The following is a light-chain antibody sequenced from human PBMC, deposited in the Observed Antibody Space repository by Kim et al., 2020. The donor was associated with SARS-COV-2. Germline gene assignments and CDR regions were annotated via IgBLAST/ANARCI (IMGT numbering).Light chain of an antibody. V-gene: IGLV3-19*01. J-gene: IGLJ2*01. CDR1: SLRTYY. CDR2: SKN. Sequence: ALGQTVRITCQGDSLRTYYASWYQQKPGQAPILVFYSKNNRPSGIPDRFSGSSSGNTASLTVTGAQAVDEADYYCNSRDNSGDHVVFGGGTKLIVL. CDR3: NSRDNSGDHVV.